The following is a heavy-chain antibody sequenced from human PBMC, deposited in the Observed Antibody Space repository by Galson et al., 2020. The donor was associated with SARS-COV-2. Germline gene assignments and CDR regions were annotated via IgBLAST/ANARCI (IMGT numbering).Heavy chain of an antibody. Sequence: SAKVSCKVSGYTLTELSMHWVRQAPGKGLEWMGGFDPEDGETIYAQKFQGRVTMTEDTSTDTAYMELSSLRPEDTAVYYCAALSPYCSSTTCRNFDYWGQGTLVTVSS. J-gene: IGHJ4*02. CDR1: GYTLTELS. D-gene: IGHD2-2*01. V-gene: IGHV1-24*01. CDR2: FDPEDGET. CDR3: AALSPYCSSTTCRNFDY.